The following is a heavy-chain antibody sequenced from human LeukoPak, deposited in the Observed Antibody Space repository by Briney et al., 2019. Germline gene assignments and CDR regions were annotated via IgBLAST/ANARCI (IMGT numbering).Heavy chain of an antibody. CDR3: VARGPPGPSWRVDP. Sequence: PSETLSLTCTVSGGSISSSSSRFYWGWIRQPPGKGLEWIGNIYYTGSTYYNPSLKSRVAISVDSSKKEFSLKVTSITAADTAVYYCVARGPPGPSWRVDPWGQGTLVIVSS. CDR2: IYYTGST. J-gene: IGHJ5*02. V-gene: IGHV4-39*01. D-gene: IGHD1-1*01. CDR1: GGSISSSSSRFY.